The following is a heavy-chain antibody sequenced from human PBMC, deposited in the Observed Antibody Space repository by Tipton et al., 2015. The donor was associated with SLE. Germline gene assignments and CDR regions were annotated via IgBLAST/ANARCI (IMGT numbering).Heavy chain of an antibody. CDR2: IWYDGSNE. Sequence: SLRLSCAASGFTFSSYAMHWVRQAPGKGLEWVAGIWYDGSNEKYADSVKGRFIISRDNAENTLYLQMNSLRDDDTAVYYCARGKFTYDSTGLFDNWGQGTQVTVSS. D-gene: IGHD3-22*01. V-gene: IGHV3-33*01. CDR1: GFTFSSYA. J-gene: IGHJ4*02. CDR3: ARGKFTYDSTGLFDN.